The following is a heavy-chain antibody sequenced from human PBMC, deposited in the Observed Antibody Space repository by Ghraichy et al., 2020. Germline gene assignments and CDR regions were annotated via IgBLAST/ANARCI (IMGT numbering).Heavy chain of an antibody. CDR1: GYTLTELS. V-gene: IGHV1-24*01. CDR2: FDPEDGET. Sequence: ASVKVSCKVSGYTLTELSMHWVRQAPGKGLEWMGGFDPEDGETIYAQKFRGRVTMTEDTSTDTSYMELSSLRSEDTAVYYCAPKMILDTPTNWFDPWGQGTLVTVSS. CDR3: APKMILDTPTNWFDP. D-gene: IGHD2-15*01. J-gene: IGHJ5*02.